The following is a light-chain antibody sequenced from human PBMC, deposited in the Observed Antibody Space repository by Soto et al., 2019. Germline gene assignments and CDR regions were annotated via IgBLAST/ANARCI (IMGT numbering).Light chain of an antibody. CDR3: QQYGSSPLT. Sequence: ETVMTQSPATLSVSPGERAILSCRASQSVSSSLAWYQQKPGQAPRLLIYGASTRATGIPARFSGSGSGTEFTLIISSLQSEDFAVYYCQQYGSSPLTFGGGTKVDIK. J-gene: IGKJ4*01. CDR1: QSVSSS. CDR2: GAS. V-gene: IGKV3-15*01.